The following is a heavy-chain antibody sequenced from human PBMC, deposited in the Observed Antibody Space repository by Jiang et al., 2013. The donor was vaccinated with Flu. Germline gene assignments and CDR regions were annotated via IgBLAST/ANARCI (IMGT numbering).Heavy chain of an antibody. CDR3: AREVVLLWFGGGNWFDP. J-gene: IGHJ5*02. CDR2: TYYRSRWYN. Sequence: QTLSLTCAISGDSVSSNSAAWNWIRQSPSRGLEWLGRTYYRSRWYNDYAVSVKSRITINPDTSKNQFSLQLNSVTPEDTAVYYCAREVVLLWFGGGNWFDPWGQGNPGHRLL. CDR1: GDSVSSNSAA. D-gene: IGHD3-10*01. V-gene: IGHV6-1*01.